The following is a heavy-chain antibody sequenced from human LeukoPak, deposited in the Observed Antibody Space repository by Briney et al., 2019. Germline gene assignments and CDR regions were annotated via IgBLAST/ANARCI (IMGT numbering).Heavy chain of an antibody. Sequence: GGSLRLSCAASGFIFSSYVMYWVRQAPGKRLEWVAVIWDGGNNKRYANSVNGRFTISRDNSENTLYLQMNGLTAEDTAMYYCARDSYQDYYGRFDPWGQGTLVIVSS. V-gene: IGHV3-33*07. CDR1: GFIFSSYV. D-gene: IGHD3-10*01. CDR3: ARDSYQDYYGRFDP. J-gene: IGHJ5*02. CDR2: IWDGGNNK.